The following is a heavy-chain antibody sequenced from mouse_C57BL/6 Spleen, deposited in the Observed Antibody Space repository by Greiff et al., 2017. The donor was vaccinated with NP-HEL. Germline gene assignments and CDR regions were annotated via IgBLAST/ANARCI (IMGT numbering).Heavy chain of an antibody. CDR1: GYSITSGYY. D-gene: IGHD1-1*01. CDR3: ARGYYGSDFDY. Sequence: DVQLQESGPGLVKPSQSLSLTCSVTGYSITSGYYWNWIRQFPGNKLEWMGYISYDGSNNYNPSLKNRISITRDTSKNQFFLKLNSVTTEDTATYYCARGYYGSDFDYWGQGTTLTVSS. CDR2: ISYDGSN. J-gene: IGHJ2*01. V-gene: IGHV3-6*01.